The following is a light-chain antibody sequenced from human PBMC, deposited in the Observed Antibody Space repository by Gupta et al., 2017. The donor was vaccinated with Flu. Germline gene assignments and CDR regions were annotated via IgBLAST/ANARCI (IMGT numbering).Light chain of an antibody. CDR3: QQYAREPRLYA. CDR2: GAS. CDR1: QSISNNF. V-gene: IGKV3-20*01. Sequence: IVLTQSPGTLSLSPGERATLSCRASQSISNNFLAWYQQRPGQAPRLLIYGASSRATGNQDMYSGSGVGTDVTITISRREPEDFAVYYCQQYAREPRLYAFGQGTKLEIK. J-gene: IGKJ2*01.